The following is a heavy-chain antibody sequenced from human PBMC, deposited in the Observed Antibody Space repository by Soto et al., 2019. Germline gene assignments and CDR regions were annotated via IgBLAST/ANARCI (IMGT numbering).Heavy chain of an antibody. J-gene: IGHJ4*02. CDR1: GFSFVNYA. CDR2: LSGSGTST. D-gene: IGHD6-19*01. Sequence: GGSLRLSCAASGFSFVNYAMNWVRQAPGKGLEWVSGLSGSGTSTYYADSVKGRFTISRDNSRDTLFLQMNSLTADDTAVYYCAKATTNGGWFNPFDSWGQGXLVTVPS. V-gene: IGHV3-23*01. CDR3: AKATTNGGWFNPFDS.